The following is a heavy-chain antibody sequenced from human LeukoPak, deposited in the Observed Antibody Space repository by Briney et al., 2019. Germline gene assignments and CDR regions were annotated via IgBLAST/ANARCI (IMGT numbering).Heavy chain of an antibody. CDR2: ISGSGGST. J-gene: IGHJ3*02. V-gene: IGHV3-23*01. Sequence: PGGSLRLSWAASGFTFSSYAMSWVRQAPGRGREWVSAISGSGGSTYYADSVKGGFTISRDNSKNTLYLQMNSLRAEDTAVYYCAKGDGYYLNDAFDIWGQGTMVTVSS. CDR1: GFTFSSYA. D-gene: IGHD3-22*01. CDR3: AKGDGYYLNDAFDI.